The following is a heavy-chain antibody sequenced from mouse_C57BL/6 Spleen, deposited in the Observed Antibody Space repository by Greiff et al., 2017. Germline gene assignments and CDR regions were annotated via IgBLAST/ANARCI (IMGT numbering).Heavy chain of an antibody. Sequence: QVQLQQSGAELVKPGASVKISCKASGYAFSSYWMNWVKQRPGKGLEWIGQIYPGDGDTNYNGKFKGKATLTADKSSSTAYMQLSSLTSEDSAVYFCARGAQATGDCDYWGQGTTLTVSS. CDR2: IYPGDGDT. J-gene: IGHJ2*01. D-gene: IGHD3-2*02. V-gene: IGHV1-80*01. CDR1: GYAFSSYW. CDR3: ARGAQATGDCDY.